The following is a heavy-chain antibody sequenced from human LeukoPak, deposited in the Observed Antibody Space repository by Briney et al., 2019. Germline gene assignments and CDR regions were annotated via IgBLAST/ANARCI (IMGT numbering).Heavy chain of an antibody. CDR1: GYTFTSYY. Sequence: ASVKVSCKASGYTFTSYYMHWVRQAPGQGLEWMGIINPSGGSTSYAQKFQGRVTMTRDTSTSTVYMELSSLRSEDTAVYYCARVDVPAALSVWFDPWGQGTLVTVSS. J-gene: IGHJ5*02. V-gene: IGHV1-46*03. CDR2: INPSGGST. CDR3: ARVDVPAALSVWFDP. D-gene: IGHD2-2*01.